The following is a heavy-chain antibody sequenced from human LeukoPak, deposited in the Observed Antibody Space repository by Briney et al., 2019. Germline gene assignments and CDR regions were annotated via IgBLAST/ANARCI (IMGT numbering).Heavy chain of an antibody. Sequence: ASVKVSCKASGGTFSSYAISWVRHAPGQGLEWMGRIIPIFGTANYAQKFQGRVTITTDESTSTAYMELSSLRSEDTAVYYCAREDYYGSGSYQEGIAYWGQGTLVTVSS. CDR3: AREDYYGSGSYQEGIAY. J-gene: IGHJ4*02. CDR1: GGTFSSYA. CDR2: IIPIFGTA. V-gene: IGHV1-69*05. D-gene: IGHD3-10*01.